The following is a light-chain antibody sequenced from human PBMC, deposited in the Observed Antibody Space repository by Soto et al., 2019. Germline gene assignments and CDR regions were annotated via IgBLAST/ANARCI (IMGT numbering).Light chain of an antibody. V-gene: IGLV2-8*01. J-gene: IGLJ1*01. Sequence: QSVLTQPPSASGSPGQAVAISCTGTSSDVGGYNYVSWYQQHPGKAPKLLIYEVTKRPSGVPDRFSGSKSGSTASLTVSGLQAEDEADYYCSSYGGNDNYVFGTGTKVTVL. CDR2: EVT. CDR3: SSYGGNDNYV. CDR1: SSDVGGYNY.